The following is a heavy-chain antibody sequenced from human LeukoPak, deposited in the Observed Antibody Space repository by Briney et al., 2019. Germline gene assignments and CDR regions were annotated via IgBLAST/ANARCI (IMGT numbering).Heavy chain of an antibody. CDR3: ARDSSGYNNFDY. J-gene: IGHJ4*02. Sequence: RSDTLSLTCTVSGGSISSGAYYWTWIRPQPRKGLEWIGYIYYTGSTYYNPSLKSRLTISVDTSKNQFSLKLSSVTAADTAVYFCARDSSGYNNFDYWGQGTLVTVSS. CDR1: GGSISSGAYY. CDR2: IYYTGST. V-gene: IGHV4-31*03. D-gene: IGHD3-22*01.